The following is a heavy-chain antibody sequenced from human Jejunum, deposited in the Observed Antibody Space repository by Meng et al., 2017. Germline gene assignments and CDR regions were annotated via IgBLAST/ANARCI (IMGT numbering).Heavy chain of an antibody. J-gene: IGHJ6*02. CDR2: INWNGGST. Sequence: GGSLRLSCAASGFTFSDYYMSWVRQAPGKGLEWVSGINWNGGSTGYADSVKGRFTLSRDNAKNSLYLQMNSLRAEDTAVYYCARDRRERFVVVTDIKDYYYGLDVWGQGTTVTVSS. CDR1: GFTFSDYY. V-gene: IGHV3-20*04. D-gene: IGHD2-21*02. CDR3: ARDRRERFVVVTDIKDYYYGLDV.